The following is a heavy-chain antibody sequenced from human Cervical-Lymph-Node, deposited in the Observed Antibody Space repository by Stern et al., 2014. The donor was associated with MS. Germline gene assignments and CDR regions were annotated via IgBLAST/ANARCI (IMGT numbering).Heavy chain of an antibody. J-gene: IGHJ4*02. CDR1: GYTFTNYG. CDR3: ARRSGSYSFDY. Sequence: VQLVESGAEVKKPGASVKVSCKPTGYTFTNYGISRVRQAPGQGLEWMGWISTYNGRTNYAQKLQGRLTMTRDTSTSTAYMDLRSLTSDDTAVYYCARRSGSYSFDYWGQGTLVTVSS. D-gene: IGHD1-26*01. CDR2: ISTYNGRT. V-gene: IGHV1-18*01.